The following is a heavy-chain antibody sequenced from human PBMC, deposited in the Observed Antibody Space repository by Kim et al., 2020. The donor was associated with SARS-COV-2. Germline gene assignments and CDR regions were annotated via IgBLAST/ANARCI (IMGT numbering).Heavy chain of an antibody. V-gene: IGHV4-4*07. J-gene: IGHJ4*02. D-gene: IGHD3-16*02. CDR2: YTSGRT. Sequence: YTSGRTNYNPSLRSRVTMSVDMSKNHFSLKLSSVTAADTAVYYCASALGHWGQGTLVTVSS. CDR3: ASALGH.